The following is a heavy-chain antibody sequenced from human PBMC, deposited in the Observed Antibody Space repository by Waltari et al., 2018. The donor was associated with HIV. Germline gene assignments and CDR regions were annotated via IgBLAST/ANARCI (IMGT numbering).Heavy chain of an antibody. J-gene: IGHJ6*02. D-gene: IGHD2-15*01. V-gene: IGHV3-30*02. CDR1: GFSFSISG. CDR3: AKELRSGYSYYYYGMDV. Sequence: QGQLVESGGGVVQPGGSLRLSCAASGFSFSISGMHWVRQAPGKGMEGGTLIQYDGNTKYYAESVKGRFTISRDNSKNTLYLQMIRLRAEDTAVYYCAKELRSGYSYYYYGMDVWGQGTTVTVSS. CDR2: IQYDGNTK.